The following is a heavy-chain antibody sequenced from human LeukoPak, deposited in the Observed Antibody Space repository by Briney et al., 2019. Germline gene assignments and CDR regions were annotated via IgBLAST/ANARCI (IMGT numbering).Heavy chain of an antibody. V-gene: IGHV3-23*01. J-gene: IGHJ2*01. CDR2: ITTGDGNT. CDR1: GFTFSSYT. CDR3: AKDRTVGASYWYFDL. Sequence: HAGGSLRLSCTASGFTFSSYTMTWVRQAPGKGLKWVSTITTGDGNTYYADSVKGRFTISRDSSRNTLFLHMNTLRAEDTAIYYCAKDRTVGASYWYFDLWGRGTLVTVSS. D-gene: IGHD1-26*01.